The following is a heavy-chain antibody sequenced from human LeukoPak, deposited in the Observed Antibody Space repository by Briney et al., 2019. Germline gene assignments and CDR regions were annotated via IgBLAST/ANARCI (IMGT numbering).Heavy chain of an antibody. V-gene: IGHV1-18*01. Sequence: GASVKVSCKASGYTFTINGISWVRQAPGQGLEWMGWISANSGNTNYAQRLQGRVTMTTDTSTTTAYMELRSLRSDDTAVYYFVRDRNHAFDFWGQGTMVTVSS. CDR3: VRDRNHAFDF. CDR1: GYTFTING. J-gene: IGHJ3*01. CDR2: ISANSGNT.